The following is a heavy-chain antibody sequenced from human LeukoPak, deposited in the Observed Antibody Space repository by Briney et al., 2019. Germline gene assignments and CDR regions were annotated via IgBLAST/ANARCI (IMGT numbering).Heavy chain of an antibody. CDR2: IWDDGSNK. J-gene: IGHJ4*02. D-gene: IGHD3-22*01. Sequence: VGPLRLSCAASGFTFSSYVMHWVRQAPGKGLEGVAGIWDDGSNKYHAESVKGRFTISRDNSKNTLYLQMNSLRAEDTAVYYCARAHYYDSSGYYYVWPANFDYWGRGTLVTVSS. CDR3: ARAHYYDSSGYYYVWPANFDY. V-gene: IGHV3-33*01. CDR1: GFTFSSYV.